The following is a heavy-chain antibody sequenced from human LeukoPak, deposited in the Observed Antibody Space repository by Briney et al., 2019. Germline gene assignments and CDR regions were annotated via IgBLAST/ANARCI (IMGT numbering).Heavy chain of an antibody. J-gene: IGHJ4*02. V-gene: IGHV3-66*01. CDR2: IYSGGST. CDR3: ATIDY. CDR1: SVSISLSYYY. Sequence: PSETLSLTCCVSSVSISLSYYYWRWIRQAAGKGLEWVSVIYSGGSTYYADSVKGRFTISRGNSKNTLYLQMNSLRAEVTAVYYCATIDYWGQGTLVTVSS.